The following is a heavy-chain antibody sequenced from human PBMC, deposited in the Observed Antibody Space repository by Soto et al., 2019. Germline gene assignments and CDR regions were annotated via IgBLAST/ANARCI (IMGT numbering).Heavy chain of an antibody. J-gene: IGHJ4*01. V-gene: IGHV1-2*02. CDR2: INPNSGGT. D-gene: IGHD6-13*01. CDR3: ARLYVSYSSHGYYFDY. CDR1: GYIFPDYY. Sequence: ASPKASCKASGYIFPDYYVHWVRQAPGQGLEWMGWINPNSGGTNYAQKFQGRVTMTRDTSISTAYMELSRLRSDDTAVYYCARLYVSYSSHGYYFDYSG.